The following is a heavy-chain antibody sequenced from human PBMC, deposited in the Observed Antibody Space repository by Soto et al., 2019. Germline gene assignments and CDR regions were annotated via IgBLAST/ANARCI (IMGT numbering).Heavy chain of an antibody. CDR1: GGSISRGGYS. V-gene: IGHV4-30-2*01. J-gene: IGHJ4*02. CDR3: RSLPSY. CDR2: IYHSGST. D-gene: IGHD2-2*01. Sequence: SETLSLTCTVSGGSISRGGYSWSWIRQPPGKGLEWIGYIYHSGSTYYSPSLKSRVTISVDRSKNQFSLKLSSVTAADTALYYCRSLPSYSGQGILVIVSS.